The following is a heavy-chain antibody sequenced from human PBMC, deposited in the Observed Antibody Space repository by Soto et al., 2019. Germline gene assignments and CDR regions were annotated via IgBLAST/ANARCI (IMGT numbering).Heavy chain of an antibody. D-gene: IGHD2-8*01. CDR1: GYTFTSYD. Sequence: ASVKVSCKASGYTFTSYDINWVRQATGQGLERMGWMNPNSGNTGYAQKFQGRVTMTRNTSISTAYMDLSSLRSEDTAVYYCASDNIRSDYCTNGVCYEGAFDIWGQGTMVTVSS. CDR3: ASDNIRSDYCTNGVCYEGAFDI. J-gene: IGHJ3*02. CDR2: MNPNSGNT. V-gene: IGHV1-8*01.